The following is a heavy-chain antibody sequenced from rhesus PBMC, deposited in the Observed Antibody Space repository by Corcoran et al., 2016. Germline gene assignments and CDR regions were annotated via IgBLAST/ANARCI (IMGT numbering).Heavy chain of an antibody. Sequence: QVQLQESGPGLVKPSETLSLTCAVSAYSISSVYYLAWLRQPPGKGLDYLGYISGTSGRTYYNPSLKSRVTISKDTSKNRFSLKLTSVTAADTAVYCCARFVNGAFDYWGQGVLVTVSS. V-gene: IGHV4-99*01. D-gene: IGHD2-39*01. CDR3: ARFVNGAFDY. CDR2: ISGTSGRT. J-gene: IGHJ4*01. CDR1: AYSISSVYY.